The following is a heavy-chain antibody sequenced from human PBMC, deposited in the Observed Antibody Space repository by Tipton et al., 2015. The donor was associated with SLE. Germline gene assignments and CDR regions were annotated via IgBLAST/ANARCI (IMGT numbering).Heavy chain of an antibody. J-gene: IGHJ2*01. Sequence: TLSLTCTVSGGTTSSFYWSWIRQPPGKGLEWIGYVHYSGTTSYNPSLKSRVTISLDTSKNQISLRLSSVTAADTAVYYCARVRGVTAAGKTNWYFDLWGRGTLVTVSS. V-gene: IGHV4-59*01. CDR1: GGTTSSFY. CDR2: VHYSGTT. CDR3: ARVRGVTAAGKTNWYFDL. D-gene: IGHD6-13*01.